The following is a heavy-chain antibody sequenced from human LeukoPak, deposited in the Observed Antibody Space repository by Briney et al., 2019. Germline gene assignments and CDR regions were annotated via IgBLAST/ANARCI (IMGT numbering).Heavy chain of an antibody. CDR3: ARDVGGGDTFDY. CDR2: ISYDGSDK. J-gene: IGHJ4*02. CDR1: GLTFSLYT. V-gene: IGHV3-30*04. Sequence: GGSLRLSCAASGLTFSLYTMHWVRQAPGKGLEWVAVISYDGSDKYYADSVKGRFTISRDNSKNTLFLQMNSLRAEDTAVYFCARDVGGGDTFDYWGQGTLVTVSS. D-gene: IGHD2-21*02.